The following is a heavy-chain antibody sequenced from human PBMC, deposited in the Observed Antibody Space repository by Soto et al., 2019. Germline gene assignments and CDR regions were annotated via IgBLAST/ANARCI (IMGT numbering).Heavy chain of an antibody. Sequence: GGSLRLSCAASGFTFDDYAMHWVRQAPGKGLEWVSGISWNSGSIGYADSVKGRFTISRDNAKNSLYLQMNSLRAEDTALYYCAKAYFGSGYDPYYFDYWGQGTLVTVSS. CDR3: AKAYFGSGYDPYYFDY. CDR1: GFTFDDYA. CDR2: ISWNSGSI. V-gene: IGHV3-9*01. J-gene: IGHJ4*02. D-gene: IGHD5-12*01.